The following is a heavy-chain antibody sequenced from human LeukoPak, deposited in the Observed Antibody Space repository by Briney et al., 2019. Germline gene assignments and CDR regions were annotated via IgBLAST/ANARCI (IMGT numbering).Heavy chain of an antibody. D-gene: IGHD6-13*01. J-gene: IGHJ4*02. Sequence: PGGSLRPSCAASGFTFSSYAMSWVRQAPGKGLEWVSAISGSGGSTYYADSVKGRFTISRDNSKNTMYLQMNSLRAEDTAVYYCAKEYSSTLPGVYYFDYWGQGTLVTVSS. CDR3: AKEYSSTLPGVYYFDY. CDR2: ISGSGGST. V-gene: IGHV3-23*01. CDR1: GFTFSSYA.